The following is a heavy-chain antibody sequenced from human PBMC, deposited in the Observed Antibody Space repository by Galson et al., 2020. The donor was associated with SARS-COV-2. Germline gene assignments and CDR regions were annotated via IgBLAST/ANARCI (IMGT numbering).Heavy chain of an antibody. Sequence: ASVKVSCKASGYTFTSYGISWVRQAPGQGLEWMGWISAYNGNTNYAQKLQGRVTMTTDTSTSTAYMELRSLRSDDTAVYYCARGWTYCSSTSFSDAFDILGQGTMVTGSS. D-gene: IGHD2-2*01. J-gene: IGHJ3*02. V-gene: IGHV1-18*01. CDR3: ARGWTYCSSTSFSDAFDI. CDR2: ISAYNGNT. CDR1: GYTFTSYG.